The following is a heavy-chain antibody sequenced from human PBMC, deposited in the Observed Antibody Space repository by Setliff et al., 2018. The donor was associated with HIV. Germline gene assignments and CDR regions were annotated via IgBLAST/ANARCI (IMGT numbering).Heavy chain of an antibody. CDR2: ISYDGNNE. CDR3: ARDEVRFRPPVPTAGGYLQH. Sequence: LSLSCAASGFSFSNFAMHWVRQAPGKGLEWLGFISYDGNNEYYADSVRGRFTISRDNSKNTLFLQMNTLRAEDTAVYFCARDEVRFRPPVPTAGGYLQHWGQGTLVTAPQ. D-gene: IGHD3-3*01. CDR1: GFSFSNFA. J-gene: IGHJ1*01. V-gene: IGHV3-30*04.